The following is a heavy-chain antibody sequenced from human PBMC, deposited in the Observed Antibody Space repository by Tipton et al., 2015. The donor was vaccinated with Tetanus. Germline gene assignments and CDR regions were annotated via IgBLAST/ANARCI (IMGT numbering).Heavy chain of an antibody. J-gene: IGHJ2*01. D-gene: IGHD3-16*01. CDR2: ISSGTDYI. Sequence: SLRLSCEGSGFTFSSYSMNWVRQAPGKGLEWVSSISSGTDYIYYADSVTGRFTISRDNAKKSLYLQMNSLRGEDTAVYYCARDLSYYDYIWGGDRDRYFDLWGRGTLVTVSS. V-gene: IGHV3-21*01. CDR1: GFTFSSYS. CDR3: ARDLSYYDYIWGGDRDRYFDL.